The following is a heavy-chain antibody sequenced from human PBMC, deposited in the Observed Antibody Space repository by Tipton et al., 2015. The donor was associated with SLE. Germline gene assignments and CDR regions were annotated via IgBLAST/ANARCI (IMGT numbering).Heavy chain of an antibody. D-gene: IGHD6-13*01. J-gene: IGHJ4*02. CDR3: ARLTTGSTWAFDY. V-gene: IGHV4-39*07. Sequence: TLSLTCTISGASINSSNYFWGWIRQPPGKGLKWFGNVYHSGNTDYNPSLESRVTISVATSKNQISLKLTSVTAADTAVHYCARLTTGSTWAFDYWGQGALVTVSS. CDR1: GASINSSNYF. CDR2: VYHSGNT.